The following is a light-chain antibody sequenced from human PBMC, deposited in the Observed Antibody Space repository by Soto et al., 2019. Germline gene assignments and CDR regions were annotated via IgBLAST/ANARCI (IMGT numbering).Light chain of an antibody. V-gene: IGKV1-5*03. CDR1: QDINVY. CDR2: KAS. Sequence: DIQMTQSPSSVSASIGDTVTITCRASQDINVYLNWYQQKPGEAPKLLIYKASSLESGVPSRFSGSGSGTDFSLTISSLQPDDFATYYCQQYTSHSTFGQGTKVDIK. CDR3: QQYTSHST. J-gene: IGKJ1*01.